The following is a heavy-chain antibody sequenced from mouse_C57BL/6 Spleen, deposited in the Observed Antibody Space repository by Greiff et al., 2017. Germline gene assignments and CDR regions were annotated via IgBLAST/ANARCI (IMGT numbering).Heavy chain of an antibody. D-gene: IGHD2-10*01. CDR2: ISYDSSN. V-gene: IGHV3-6*01. J-gene: IGHJ2*02. CDR3: ARDSYYGNH. Sequence: EVKLLESGPGLVKPSQSLSLTCSVTGYSITSGYYWNWIRQFPGNKQEWMGYISYDSSNNYKPSLKNRISITRDTSKNQFFLKLNAVTTEDTATYYCARDSYYGNHWGQGTSLTVSS. CDR1: GYSITSGYY.